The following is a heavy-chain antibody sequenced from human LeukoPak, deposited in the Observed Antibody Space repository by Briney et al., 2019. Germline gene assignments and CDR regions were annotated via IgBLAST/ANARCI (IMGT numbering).Heavy chain of an antibody. V-gene: IGHV4-4*07. CDR2: IYTSGST. J-gene: IGHJ6*03. D-gene: IGHD5-18*01. CDR1: GGSISSYY. CDR3: ARATYSYGSYYYYYYMDV. Sequence: PSETLSLTCTVSGGSISSYYWSWIRQPAGEGLEWIGRIYTSGSTNYNPSLKSRVTMSVDTSKNQFSLKLSSVTAADTAVYYCARATYSYGSYYYYYYMDVWGKGTTVTVSS.